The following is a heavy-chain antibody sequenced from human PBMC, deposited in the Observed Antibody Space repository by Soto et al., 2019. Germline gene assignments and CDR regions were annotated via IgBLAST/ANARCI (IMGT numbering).Heavy chain of an antibody. J-gene: IGHJ5*02. CDR2: MNPNSGNA. D-gene: IGHD3-3*01. CDR1: GYTFTSYD. Sequence: QVQLVQSGAEVKKPGASVKVSCKASGYTFTSYDINWVRQATGQGLEWMGWMNPNSGNAGYAQKFQGRVTITRNTSMSTAYMELSSLRSEDTAVYYCARQRLEWGCGGGNWFDPWGQGTLVTVSS. V-gene: IGHV1-8*01. CDR3: ARQRLEWGCGGGNWFDP.